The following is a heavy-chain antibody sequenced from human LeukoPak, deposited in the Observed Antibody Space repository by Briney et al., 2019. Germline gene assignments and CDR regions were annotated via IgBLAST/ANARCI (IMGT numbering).Heavy chain of an antibody. D-gene: IGHD5-12*01. CDR3: ARSLSGYDPLSAF. CDR2: MTATSNTF. CDR1: GFTFSSYS. Sequence: SGGSLRLSCEVSGFTFSSYSMTWVRQVPGKGLEWIAYMTATSNTFYYADSVKGRFTISRDNARNSLFLQMNSLTVEDTAVYYCARSLSGYDPLSAFWGQGTLSPSHQ. J-gene: IGHJ1*01. V-gene: IGHV3-48*04.